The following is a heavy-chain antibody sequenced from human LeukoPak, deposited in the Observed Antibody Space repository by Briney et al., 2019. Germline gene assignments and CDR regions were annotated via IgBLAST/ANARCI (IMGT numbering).Heavy chain of an antibody. D-gene: IGHD5-12*01. V-gene: IGHV1-2*06. CDR2: INPNSGGT. J-gene: IGHJ4*02. CDR3: ARDRPLVATLDY. Sequence: ASVKVSCKASGYTFTGYYMHWVRQAPGQGLEWMGRINPNSGGTKYAQKFQGRVTMTRDTSISTAHMELSRLRSDDTAVYYCARDRPLVATLDYWGQGTLVTVSS. CDR1: GYTFTGYY.